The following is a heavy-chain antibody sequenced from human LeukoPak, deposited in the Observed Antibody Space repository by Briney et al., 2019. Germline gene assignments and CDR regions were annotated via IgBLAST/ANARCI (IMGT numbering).Heavy chain of an antibody. V-gene: IGHV4-39*01. J-gene: IGHJ4*02. CDR2: IYYSGST. CDR3: ARHAGGSGSYYVPALFDY. D-gene: IGHD3-10*01. Sequence: PSETLSLTCTVSGGSISSSSYYWGWIRQPPGKGLEWIGSIYYSGSTYYNPSLKSRVTISVDTSKNQFSLKLSSVTAADTAVYYCARHAGGSGSYYVPALFDYWGQGTLVTVSS. CDR1: GGSISSSSYY.